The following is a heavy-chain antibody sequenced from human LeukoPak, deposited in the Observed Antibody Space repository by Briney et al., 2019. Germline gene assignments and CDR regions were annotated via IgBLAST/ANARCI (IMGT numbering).Heavy chain of an antibody. D-gene: IGHD2-2*02. Sequence: SVKVSCKASGYTFTSYDINWVRQATGQGLEWMGGIIPIFGTANYAQKFQGRVTITADESTSTAYMELSSLRSEDTAVYYCARAPYQLLYGDDYWGQGTLVTVSS. CDR2: IIPIFGTA. J-gene: IGHJ4*02. V-gene: IGHV1-69*13. CDR3: ARAPYQLLYGDDY. CDR1: GYTFTSYD.